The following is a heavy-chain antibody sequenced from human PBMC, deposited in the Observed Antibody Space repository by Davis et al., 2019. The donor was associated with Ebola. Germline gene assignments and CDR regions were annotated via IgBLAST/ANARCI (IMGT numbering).Heavy chain of an antibody. CDR3: ARANYYGSGSYLVHWYFDL. V-gene: IGHV1-18*01. CDR2: ISAYNGNT. D-gene: IGHD3-10*01. CDR1: GYTFTSYG. J-gene: IGHJ2*01. Sequence: ASVKVSCKASGYTFTSYGISWVRQAPGQGLEWMGWISAYNGNTNYAQKFQGRVTITRDTSASTAYMELSSLRSEDTAVYYCARANYYGSGSYLVHWYFDLWGRGTLVTVSS.